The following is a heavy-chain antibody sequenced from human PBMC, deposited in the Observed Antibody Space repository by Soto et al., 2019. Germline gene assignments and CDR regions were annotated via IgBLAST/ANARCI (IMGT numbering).Heavy chain of an antibody. D-gene: IGHD2-21*01. V-gene: IGHV4-59*01. CDR3: ARDRDGFDY. J-gene: IGHJ4*02. Sequence: PSETLSLTCTVSGCSISSYYWSWIRQPPGKGLEWIGYIYYSGSTNYNPSLKSRVTISVDTSKNQFSLKLSSVTAADTAVYYCARDRDGFDYWGQGTLVTVSS. CDR2: IYYSGST. CDR1: GCSISSYY.